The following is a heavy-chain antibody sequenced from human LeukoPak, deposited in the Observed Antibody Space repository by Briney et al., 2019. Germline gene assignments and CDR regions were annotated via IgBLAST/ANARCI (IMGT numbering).Heavy chain of an antibody. D-gene: IGHD1-26*01. Sequence: GGSLRLSCAASGITFSGSAMHWVRQASGKGLEWVGRIRSKANSYATAYAASVKGRFTISRDDSKNTAYLQMNSLKTEDTAVYYCTRRVEWELPLFDYWGQGTLVTVSS. J-gene: IGHJ4*02. CDR3: TRRVEWELPLFDY. CDR2: IRSKANSYAT. CDR1: GITFSGSA. V-gene: IGHV3-73*01.